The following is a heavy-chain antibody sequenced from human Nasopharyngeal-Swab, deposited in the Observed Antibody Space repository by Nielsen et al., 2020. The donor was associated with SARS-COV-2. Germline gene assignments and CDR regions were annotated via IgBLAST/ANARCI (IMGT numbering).Heavy chain of an antibody. CDR2: ITGNGDTT. V-gene: IGHV3-23*01. CDR3: ARGHRRDGYSSDY. CDR1: GFTFSSYS. Sequence: GESLKISCAASGFTFSSYSMSWLRQAPGKGLEWVSTITGNGDTTYYADSVKGRFTISRDNAKNSLYLQMNSLRAEDTAVYYCARGHRRDGYSSDYWGQGTLVTVSS. J-gene: IGHJ4*02. D-gene: IGHD5-24*01.